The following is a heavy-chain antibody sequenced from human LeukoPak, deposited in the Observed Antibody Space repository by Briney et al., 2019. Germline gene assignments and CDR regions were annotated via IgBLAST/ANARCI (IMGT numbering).Heavy chain of an antibody. CDR1: GFTFSSYW. J-gene: IGHJ4*02. V-gene: IGHV3-7*01. CDR2: IKQDGSEK. D-gene: IGHD5-18*01. Sequence: PGGSLRLSCAASGFTFSSYWMSWVRQAPGKGLEWVANIKQDGSEKYYVDSVKGRFTISRDNAKNSLYLQMNSLRAEDTAVYYCARDGGAWIQLWPDYWGQGTLVTVSS. CDR3: ARDGGAWIQLWPDY.